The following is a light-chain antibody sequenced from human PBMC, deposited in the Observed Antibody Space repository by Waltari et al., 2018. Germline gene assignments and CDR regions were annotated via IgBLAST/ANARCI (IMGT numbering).Light chain of an antibody. CDR2: GAS. CDR1: QSVTGSY. V-gene: IGKV3-20*01. Sequence: EIVLTQSPGTLSLSPGKRATLSCRTSQSVTGSYLAWYQQKPGQAPRPLIYGASSRATGIPDRFSGSGSGTDFTLTISRLEPEDFALYYCQQYGSSPRTFGQGTKVEIK. CDR3: QQYGSSPRT. J-gene: IGKJ1*01.